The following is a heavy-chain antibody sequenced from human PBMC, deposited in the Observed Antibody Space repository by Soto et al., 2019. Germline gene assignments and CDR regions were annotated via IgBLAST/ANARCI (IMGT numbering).Heavy chain of an antibody. CDR1: GGTFSSYT. V-gene: IGHV1-69*08. J-gene: IGHJ4*02. CDR3: AREPPMVRGYYFDY. D-gene: IGHD3-10*01. Sequence: QVQLVQSGAEVKKPGSSVKVSCKASGGTFSSYTISWVRQAPGQGLEWMGRIIPILGIANYAQKFQGRVTITAANSTSTAYMELSSLRSEDTAVYYCAREPPMVRGYYFDYWGQGTLVTVSS. CDR2: IIPILGIA.